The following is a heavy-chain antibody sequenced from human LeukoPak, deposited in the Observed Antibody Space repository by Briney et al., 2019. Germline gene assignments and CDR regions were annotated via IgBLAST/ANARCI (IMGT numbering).Heavy chain of an antibody. CDR3: AELGITMIGGV. J-gene: IGHJ6*04. V-gene: IGHV3-30*04. D-gene: IGHD3-10*02. Sequence: GGSLRLSCAASGFTFSNYPMHWVRQAPSKGLEWVAVISYDGSNKYYADSVKGRFTISRDNAKNSLYLQMNSLRAEDTAVYYCAELGITMIGGVWGKGTTVTISS. CDR2: ISYDGSNK. CDR1: GFTFSNYP.